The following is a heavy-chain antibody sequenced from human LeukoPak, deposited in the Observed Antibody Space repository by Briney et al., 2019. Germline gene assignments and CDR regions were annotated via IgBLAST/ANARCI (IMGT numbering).Heavy chain of an antibody. CDR3: ARWVVPAAPPPAMDY. D-gene: IGHD2-2*01. J-gene: IGHJ4*02. CDR2: IKQDGSEK. Sequence: GGSLRLSCAASGFTFSSYWMSWVRQAPGKGLEWVANIKQDGSEKYYVDSVKGRFTISRDNAKNSLYLQMNSLRAEDTALYYCARWVVPAAPPPAMDYWGQGTLVTVSS. CDR1: GFTFSSYW. V-gene: IGHV3-7*05.